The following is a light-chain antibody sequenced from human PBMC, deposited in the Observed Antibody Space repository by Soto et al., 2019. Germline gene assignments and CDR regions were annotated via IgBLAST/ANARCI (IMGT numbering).Light chain of an antibody. V-gene: IGLV2-14*01. CDR3: SSYTSSSTLPYV. CDR2: DVS. Sequence: QSVLTQPASVSGSPGQSITISCTGTSSDVGGYNYVSWYQQHPGKAPKLMIYDVSNRPSGVSNRFSGSKSGNTASLPISGLQAEDEAYYYCSSYTSSSTLPYVFGTGTKVIVL. J-gene: IGLJ1*01. CDR1: SSDVGGYNY.